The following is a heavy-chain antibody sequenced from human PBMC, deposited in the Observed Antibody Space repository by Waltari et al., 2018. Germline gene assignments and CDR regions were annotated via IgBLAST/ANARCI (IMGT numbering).Heavy chain of an antibody. CDR1: GGSISSGSYY. Sequence: QVQLQESGPGLVKPSQTLSLTCTVSGGSISSGSYYWSWIRQPARKGLEWIGRIYTSGSTNYNPSLKSRVTISVDTSKNQFSLKLSSVTAADTAVYYCAKRTIYDSSGHGISDAFDIWGQGTMVTVSS. V-gene: IGHV4-61*02. J-gene: IGHJ3*02. D-gene: IGHD3-22*01. CDR2: IYTSGST. CDR3: AKRTIYDSSGHGISDAFDI.